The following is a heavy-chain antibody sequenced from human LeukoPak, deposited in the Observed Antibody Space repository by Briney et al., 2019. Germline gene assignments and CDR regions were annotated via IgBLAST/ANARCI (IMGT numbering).Heavy chain of an antibody. J-gene: IGHJ4*02. D-gene: IGHD1-26*01. Sequence: SETLSLTCTVSGGSISSSSYYWGWIRQPPGKGLEWIGSIYYSGSTYYNPSLKSRVTISVDTSKNQFSLKLSSVTAADTAVYYCARRVGATRKYFDYWGQGTLVTVSS. CDR3: ARRVGATRKYFDY. CDR1: GGSISSSSYY. CDR2: IYYSGST. V-gene: IGHV4-39*07.